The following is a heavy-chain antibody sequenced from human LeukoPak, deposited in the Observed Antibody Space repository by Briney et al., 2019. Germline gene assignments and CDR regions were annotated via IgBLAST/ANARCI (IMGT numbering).Heavy chain of an antibody. V-gene: IGHV4-4*07. D-gene: IGHD3-10*01. Sequence: SETLSLTCTVSGGSISSYYLSWIRQTAGKGLEWIGRMYSSGSNYSPSLKSRVTMSIDTSTNQLSLKLSSVTAADTAVYYCARDSGTTGEVKFDPWGQGTLVTVSS. J-gene: IGHJ5*02. CDR1: GGSISSYY. CDR3: ARDSGTTGEVKFDP. CDR2: MYSSGS.